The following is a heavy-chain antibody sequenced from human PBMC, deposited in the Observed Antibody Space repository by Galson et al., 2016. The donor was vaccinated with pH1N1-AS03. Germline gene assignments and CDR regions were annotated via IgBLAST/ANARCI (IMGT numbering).Heavy chain of an antibody. CDR1: GGSVSSSSYS. CDR3: ARTGFYDILTGSVPPFDF. V-gene: IGHV4-61*01. CDR2: IFYSGST. J-gene: IGHJ4*02. Sequence: TLSLTCTVSGGSVSSSSYSWSWIRQPPGRGLEWIGYIFYSGSTNYNPSLKSRVTISVDRSKNQYSLKLSSVTAADTAVYYCARTGFYDILTGSVPPFDFWGQGSLVTVSS. D-gene: IGHD3-9*01.